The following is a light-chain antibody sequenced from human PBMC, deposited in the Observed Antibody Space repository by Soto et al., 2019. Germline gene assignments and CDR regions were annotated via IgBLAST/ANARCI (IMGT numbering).Light chain of an antibody. CDR1: SSDVGSYNP. Sequence: QSVLTQPASVSGSHGQSITISCTGTSSDVGSYNPVSWYQQHPGKAPKLMIYEGSKRPSGVSNRFSGSKSGNTASLTISGLQAEDEADYYCCSYAGSSTYVFGTGTKV. J-gene: IGLJ1*01. CDR2: EGS. CDR3: CSYAGSSTYV. V-gene: IGLV2-23*01.